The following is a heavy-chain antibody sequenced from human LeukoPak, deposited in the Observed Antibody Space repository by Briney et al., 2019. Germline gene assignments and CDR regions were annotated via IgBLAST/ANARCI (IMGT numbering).Heavy chain of an antibody. Sequence: GGSLRLSCSASGFTFNNYAMYWVRQAPGKGLEFVSGISSNGVNTYYADSVRGRFTISRDNSKNTLFLQMTSLRAEDTAVYYCARGRTYDTSGYYVDYWGQGTLVTVSS. D-gene: IGHD3-22*01. V-gene: IGHV3-64D*09. CDR3: ARGRTYDTSGYYVDY. J-gene: IGHJ4*02. CDR2: ISSNGVNT. CDR1: GFTFNNYA.